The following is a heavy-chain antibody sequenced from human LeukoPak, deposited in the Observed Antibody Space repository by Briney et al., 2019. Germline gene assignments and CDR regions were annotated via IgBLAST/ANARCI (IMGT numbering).Heavy chain of an antibody. CDR1: GFTFSNYA. V-gene: IGHV3-23*01. D-gene: IGHD5-12*01. J-gene: IGHJ6*02. CDR2: ISGTGGRT. Sequence: GGSLRLSCTASGFTFSNYAMTWVRQAPGKGLEWVSSISGTGGRTYSADSVKGRFTISRDNSKSTLFLQMNSLRAEDTAVYYCARDLGYSGYDRSYGMDVWGQGTTVTVS. CDR3: ARDLGYSGYDRSYGMDV.